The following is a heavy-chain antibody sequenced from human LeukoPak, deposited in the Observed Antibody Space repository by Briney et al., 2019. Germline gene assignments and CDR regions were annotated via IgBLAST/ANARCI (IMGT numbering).Heavy chain of an antibody. D-gene: IGHD3-3*01. J-gene: IGHJ3*02. Sequence: ASVKVSCKASEYTFTSYDINWVRQAPGQGLEWMGWISVYNGNTNYAQKLQGRVTVTTDTSTSTAYMELRSLRSDDTAVYYCARDVGDLRFLESDAFDIWGQGTMVTVSS. CDR3: ARDVGDLRFLESDAFDI. V-gene: IGHV1-18*01. CDR1: EYTFTSYD. CDR2: ISVYNGNT.